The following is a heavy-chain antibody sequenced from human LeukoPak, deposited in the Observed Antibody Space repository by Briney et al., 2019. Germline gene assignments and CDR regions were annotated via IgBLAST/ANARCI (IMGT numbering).Heavy chain of an antibody. CDR3: ARADRLHGGPYLIGP. Sequence: ASVKVSCKASGYTFTSYYMHWVRQAPGQGLEWMGWINPNSGGTSSAQKFQGRVTMTRDTSITTVYMEVSWLTSDDPAIYYCARADRLHGGPYLIGPWGQGTLVTVSS. CDR1: GYTFTSYY. V-gene: IGHV1-2*02. J-gene: IGHJ5*02. CDR2: INPNSGGT. D-gene: IGHD2-21*01.